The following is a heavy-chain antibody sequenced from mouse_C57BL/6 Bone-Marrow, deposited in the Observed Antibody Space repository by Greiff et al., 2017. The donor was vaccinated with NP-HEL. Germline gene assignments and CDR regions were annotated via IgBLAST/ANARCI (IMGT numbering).Heavy chain of an antibody. D-gene: IGHD4-1*01. V-gene: IGHV5-9-1*02. Sequence: EVKVVESGEGLVKPGGSLKLSCAASGFTFSSYAMSWVRQTPEKRLEWVAYISSGGDYIYYADTVKGRFTISRDNARNTLYLQMSSLKSEDTAMYYCTRDRDWAFDYWGQGTTLTVSS. CDR3: TRDRDWAFDY. CDR1: GFTFSSYA. CDR2: ISSGGDYI. J-gene: IGHJ2*01.